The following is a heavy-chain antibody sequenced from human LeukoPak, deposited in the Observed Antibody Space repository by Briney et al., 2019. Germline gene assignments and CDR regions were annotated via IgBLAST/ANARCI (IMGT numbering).Heavy chain of an antibody. Sequence: GGSLRLSCAASEFTFSNYWMTWVRQAPGKGLVWVSRMSSDSTRSSHADSVKGRFTISRDNAKKMVYLQMNSLRVEDSAVYYCAAGPSSNGHQLPYWGQGTLVTVSS. CDR2: MSSDSTRS. D-gene: IGHD4-11*01. CDR3: AAGPSSNGHQLPY. CDR1: EFTFSNYW. J-gene: IGHJ4*02. V-gene: IGHV3-74*01.